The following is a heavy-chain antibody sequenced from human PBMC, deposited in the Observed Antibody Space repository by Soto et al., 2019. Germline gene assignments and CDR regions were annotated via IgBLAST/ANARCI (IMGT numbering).Heavy chain of an antibody. CDR1: GFTFTSSA. J-gene: IGHJ6*02. CDR2: IVVGSGNT. CDR3: AADKVTAVAGSFYYYYGMDV. V-gene: IGHV1-58*01. Sequence: ASVKVSCKASGFTFTSSAVRWVRQARGQRLEWIGWIVVGSGNTNYAQKFQERVTITRDMSTSTAYMELSSLRSEDTAVYYCAADKVTAVAGSFYYYYGMDVWGQGTTVTVSS. D-gene: IGHD6-19*01.